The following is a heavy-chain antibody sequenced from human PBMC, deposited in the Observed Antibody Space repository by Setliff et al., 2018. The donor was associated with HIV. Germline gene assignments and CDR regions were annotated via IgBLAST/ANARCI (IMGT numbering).Heavy chain of an antibody. CDR3: ARGYYDYVWGSYRLFDY. D-gene: IGHD3-16*02. CDR1: GGSISSGSYY. CDR2: IYTSGST. V-gene: IGHV4-61*02. J-gene: IGHJ4*02. Sequence: SETLSLTCTVSGGSISSGSYYWSWIRQPAGKGLEWIGRIYTSGSTKYNPSLKSRVTISVDTSKNQFSLKLSSVTAADTAVYYCARGYYDYVWGSYRLFDYWGQGTLVTVSS.